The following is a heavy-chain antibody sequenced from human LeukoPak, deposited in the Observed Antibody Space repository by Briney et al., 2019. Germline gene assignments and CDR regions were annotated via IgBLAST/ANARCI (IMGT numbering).Heavy chain of an antibody. CDR2: ISYDGSNK. J-gene: IGHJ6*02. CDR1: GFTFSNYA. V-gene: IGHV3-30*07. D-gene: IGHD3-22*01. CDR3: ARDTFYSSGVYGLDV. Sequence: GRSLRLSCAASGFTFSNYAMHWVRQAPGKGLEWVAVISYDGSNKYYADSVRGRFTISRDNSKNTLFLQMSSLRAEDTAVYYCARDTFYSSGVYGLDVWGQGTTVTVSS.